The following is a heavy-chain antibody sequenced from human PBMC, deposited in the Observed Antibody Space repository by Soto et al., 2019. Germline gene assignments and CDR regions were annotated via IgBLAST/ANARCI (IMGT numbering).Heavy chain of an antibody. D-gene: IGHD3-10*01. V-gene: IGHV4-59*01. J-gene: IGHJ5*02. CDR1: GGSISSYY. CDR2: IYYSGST. CDR3: ARYYGSGSYYGNWFDP. Sequence: SETLSLTCTVSGGSISSYYWSWIRQPPGKGLEWIGYIYYSGSTNYNPSLKSRVTISVDTPKNQFSLKLSSVTAADTAVYYCARYYGSGSYYGNWFDPWGQGTLVTVSS.